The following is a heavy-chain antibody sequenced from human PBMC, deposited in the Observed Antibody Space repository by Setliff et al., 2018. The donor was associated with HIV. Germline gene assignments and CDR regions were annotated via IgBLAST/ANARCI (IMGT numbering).Heavy chain of an antibody. CDR1: AFTFSTFA. V-gene: IGHV3-30*07. J-gene: IGHJ4*02. Sequence: GGSLRLSCEVSAFTFSTFAMHWVRQAPGKGPEWVGVISNDGSDQRYAESVKGRFTISRDDAESSLYLQMNSLRAEDTAVYYCATYGGGHGYNPFDYWGQGTLVTVSS. CDR2: ISNDGSDQ. D-gene: IGHD4-17*01. CDR3: ATYGGGHGYNPFDY.